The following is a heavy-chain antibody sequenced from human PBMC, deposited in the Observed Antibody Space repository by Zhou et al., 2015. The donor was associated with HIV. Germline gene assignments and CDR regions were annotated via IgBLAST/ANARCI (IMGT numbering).Heavy chain of an antibody. CDR1: GFPVSSNY. D-gene: IGHD3-16*01. CDR3: ARSLISLRDSFDI. J-gene: IGHJ3*02. V-gene: IGHV3-53*01. Sequence: EVQVVESGGGFIQRGGSLRLSCAASGFPVSSNYMSWVRQAPGKGLEWVSILYSGGDTYYADSVKGRFTISRDLSKNTLYLQMKTLRADDTAVYYCARSLISLRDSFDIWGQGTMVTVSA. CDR2: LYSGGDT.